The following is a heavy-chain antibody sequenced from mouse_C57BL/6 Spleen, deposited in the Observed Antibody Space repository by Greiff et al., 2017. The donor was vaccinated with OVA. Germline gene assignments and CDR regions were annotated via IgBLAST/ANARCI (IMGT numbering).Heavy chain of an antibody. J-gene: IGHJ1*03. CDR3: ARNYGPWYFDV. Sequence: VQLQQSGPELVKPGASVKISCKASGYTFTDYYMNWVKQSHGKSLEWIGDINPNNGGTSYNQKFKGKATLTVDKSSSTAYMELRSLTSEDAAVYYCARNYGPWYFDVWGTGTTVTVSS. CDR1: GYTFTDYY. CDR2: INPNNGGT. V-gene: IGHV1-26*01. D-gene: IGHD1-2*01.